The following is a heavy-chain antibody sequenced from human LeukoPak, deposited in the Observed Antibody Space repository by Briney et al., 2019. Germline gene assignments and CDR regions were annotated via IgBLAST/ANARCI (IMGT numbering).Heavy chain of an antibody. CDR2: INAGNGNT. V-gene: IGHV1-3*01. CDR1: GYTFTAYV. J-gene: IGHJ6*02. CDR3: TRALGYPYYAMDV. D-gene: IGHD5-12*01. Sequence: ASVKVSCKASGYTFTAYVMHWVRQAPGQRLEWMGWINAGNGNTKYSQEFQGRVTTTRDTFANTIYMELSSLRSEDTAVYYCTRALGYPYYAMDVWGQGTTITVSS.